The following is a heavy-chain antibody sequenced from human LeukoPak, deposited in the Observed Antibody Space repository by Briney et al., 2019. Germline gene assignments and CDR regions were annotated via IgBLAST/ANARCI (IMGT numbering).Heavy chain of an antibody. CDR3: TRVAAPDFYYDTTDYYFDF. D-gene: IGHD3-22*01. Sequence: ASVKVSCKASGYTFISYYLHWVRQAPGQGLEWMGFINPSGGITTYAQKFQGRVTMTRDMSTSTVYMELSSLRSEDTAVYYCTRVAAPDFYYDTTDYYFDFWGQGTLVTVSS. V-gene: IGHV1-46*01. CDR1: GYTFISYY. J-gene: IGHJ4*02. CDR2: INPSGGIT.